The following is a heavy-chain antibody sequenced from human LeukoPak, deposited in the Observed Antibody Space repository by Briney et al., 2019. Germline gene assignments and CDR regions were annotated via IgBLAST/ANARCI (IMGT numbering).Heavy chain of an antibody. CDR2: ISSRGSTI. V-gene: IGHV3-11*01. J-gene: IGHJ4*02. CDR1: GFTFSDYF. CDR3: ANQARRTGYYFDY. Sequence: GGSLRLSCAASGFTFSDYFMSWIRQAPGKGLEWVSYISSRGSTIYYADSVRGRSTISRDNAKNTLYLQMSSLRAEDTAVYYCANQARRTGYYFDYWGQGTLVTVSS.